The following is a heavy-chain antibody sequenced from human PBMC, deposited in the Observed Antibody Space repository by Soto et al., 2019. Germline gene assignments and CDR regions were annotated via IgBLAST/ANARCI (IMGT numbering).Heavy chain of an antibody. V-gene: IGHV2-26*01. CDR3: ARRHLAVAVSPWFDP. D-gene: IGHD6-19*01. CDR1: GLSITDSEMG. J-gene: IGHJ5*02. Sequence: QVTLKESGPVLVNPTEPLTLRCTVSGLSITDSEMGVSWIRQPPVQPLEWLAHIDSSGEKSSRSFLKSRLAISKDTSKSQIVLTMTNMDPADTATYYCARRHLAVAVSPWFDPWGQGIPVTVSS. CDR2: IDSSGEK.